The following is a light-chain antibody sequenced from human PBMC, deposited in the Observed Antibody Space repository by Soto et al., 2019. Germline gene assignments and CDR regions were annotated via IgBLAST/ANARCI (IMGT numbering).Light chain of an antibody. CDR3: QKYDNAPLT. V-gene: IGKV1-27*01. J-gene: IGKJ4*01. Sequence: DIQMTQAPSSLSASVGDRVTITCRARQDISTYLAWCQQKPGKVPKLLISAAYTLQSGVPPRFSGSGSGTDFTLTISSLQPEDVATYYCQKYDNAPLTFGGGPKVEI. CDR1: QDISTY. CDR2: AAY.